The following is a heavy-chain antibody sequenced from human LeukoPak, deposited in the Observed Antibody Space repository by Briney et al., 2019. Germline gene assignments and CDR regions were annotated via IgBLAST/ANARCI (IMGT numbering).Heavy chain of an antibody. CDR2: IKQDGSQR. CDR1: GFSICSFC. CDR3: ARLGDNSGYYDY. J-gene: IGHJ4*02. D-gene: IGHD3-22*01. V-gene: IGHV3-7*01. Sequence: PGGSLRLSCVASGFSICSFCMSWVHQAPGKGPEWVANIKQDGSQRHYVDSVKGRFTISRDNANNLLYLQMDSLRAEDTAVYYCARLGDNSGYYDYWGQGTLVTVSS.